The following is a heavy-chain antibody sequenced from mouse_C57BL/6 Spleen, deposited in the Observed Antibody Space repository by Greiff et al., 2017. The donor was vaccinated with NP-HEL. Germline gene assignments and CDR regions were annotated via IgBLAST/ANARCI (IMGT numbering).Heavy chain of an antibody. J-gene: IGHJ2*01. CDR3: ATNWDPYYFDY. V-gene: IGHV1-50*01. Sequence: QVQLQQPGAELVKPGASVKLSCKASGYTFTSYWMQWVKQRPGQGLEWIGEIDPSDSYTNYNQKFKGKATLTVDTSSSTAYMQLSSLTSEDSAVYYCATNWDPYYFDYWGQGTTLTVSS. CDR1: GYTFTSYW. CDR2: IDPSDSYT. D-gene: IGHD4-1*01.